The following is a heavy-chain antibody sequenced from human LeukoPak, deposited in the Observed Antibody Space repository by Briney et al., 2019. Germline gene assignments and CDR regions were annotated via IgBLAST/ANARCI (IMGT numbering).Heavy chain of an antibody. Sequence: SETLSLTCTVSGGSISSSSYYWGWIRQPPGKGLEWIGSIYYSGSTYYNPSLKSRVTISVDTSKSQFSLKLNSVTAADTAVYYCVRHDGRGGATMGAFDSWGQGSLVTVSS. CDR2: IYYSGST. V-gene: IGHV4-39*01. CDR3: VRHDGRGGATMGAFDS. D-gene: IGHD5-12*01. J-gene: IGHJ5*01. CDR1: GGSISSSSYY.